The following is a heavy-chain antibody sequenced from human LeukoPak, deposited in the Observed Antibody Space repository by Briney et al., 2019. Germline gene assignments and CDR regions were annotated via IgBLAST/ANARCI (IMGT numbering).Heavy chain of an antibody. V-gene: IGHV4-39*01. D-gene: IGHD3-22*01. Sequence: PSETLSLTCTVSGGSISSSSYYWGWTRQPPGKGLEWIGSIYYSGSTYYNPSLKSRVTISVDTSKNQFSLKLSSVTAADTAVYYCASRWYYYDSSGYYYPSYFDYWGQGTLVTVSS. CDR3: ASRWYYYDSSGYYYPSYFDY. CDR2: IYYSGST. CDR1: GGSISSSSYY. J-gene: IGHJ4*02.